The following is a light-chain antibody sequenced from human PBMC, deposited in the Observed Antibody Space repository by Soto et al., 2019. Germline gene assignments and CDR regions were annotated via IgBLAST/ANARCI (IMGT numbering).Light chain of an antibody. Sequence: EIVLTQSPATLSLSPGERATLSCRASQSVSSYLAWYQQKPGQAPRLLIYDASNRATGIPARFSGSWSGTDFTLTISSLEPEDFEVYCCQQRSNWPLTFGGGTKVEIK. J-gene: IGKJ4*01. CDR2: DAS. CDR1: QSVSSY. CDR3: QQRSNWPLT. V-gene: IGKV3-11*01.